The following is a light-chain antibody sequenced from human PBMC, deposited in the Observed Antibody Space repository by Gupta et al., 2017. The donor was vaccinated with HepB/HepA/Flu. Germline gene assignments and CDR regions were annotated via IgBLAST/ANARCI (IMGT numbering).Light chain of an antibody. CDR2: WAS. V-gene: IGKV4-1*01. J-gene: IGKJ4*01. CDR1: QSVLYSSNNKNY. Sequence: IVMTQSPDACAASLGERATINCKSSQSVLYSSNNKNYLAWYQQKPGQPPKLLIYWASTRESGVPDRFSGSGSGTXFTRIIXSLQAEDVAVYYCQQYYNTPNTFGXGTKLEIK. CDR3: QQYYNTPNT.